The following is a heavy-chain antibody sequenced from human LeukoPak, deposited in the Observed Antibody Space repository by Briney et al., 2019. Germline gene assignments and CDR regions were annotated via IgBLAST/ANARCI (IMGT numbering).Heavy chain of an antibody. V-gene: IGHV4-34*01. CDR1: GGSFSGFY. Sequence: SETLSLTCAVYGGSFSGFYWTWLRQSPGKGLEWIGEIHYSGSTNYNPSLESRVTMSVDTSKNQFSLKLSSMTAADTAVYFCATREEAHTSPGAFEIWGQGTMVTVSS. CDR3: ATREEAHTSPGAFEI. D-gene: IGHD1-14*01. CDR2: IHYSGST. J-gene: IGHJ3*02.